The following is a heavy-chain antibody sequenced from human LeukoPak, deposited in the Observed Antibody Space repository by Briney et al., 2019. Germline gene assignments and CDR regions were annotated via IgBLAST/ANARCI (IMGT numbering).Heavy chain of an antibody. V-gene: IGHV3-7*01. Sequence: GGSLRLSCAASGFTFSGHSMTWVRQAPGMGLEGVANINLDGSERFYVDFVKGRFTISRDNADNSMYLQMNSLRAEDTAVYYCGRVIAGAIDYWGQGTLVTVSS. J-gene: IGHJ4*02. CDR3: GRVIAGAIDY. CDR1: GFTFSGHS. D-gene: IGHD6-13*01. CDR2: INLDGSER.